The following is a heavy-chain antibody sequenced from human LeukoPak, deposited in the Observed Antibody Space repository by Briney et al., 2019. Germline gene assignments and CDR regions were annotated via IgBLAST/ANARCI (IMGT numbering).Heavy chain of an antibody. CDR1: GASVSSDGFW. J-gene: IGHJ1*01. V-gene: IGHV4-61*03. Sequence: PSETLSVTCAVSGASVSSDGFWWNWVRQPPRKGLEWIGQIGYSGTTNYKPSLKSRPTISTDASKNHFSLRLTSVTPADTAVYYCARIGGVFHHWGQGTLVTVSS. CDR3: ARIGGVFHH. D-gene: IGHD3-10*01. CDR2: IGYSGTT.